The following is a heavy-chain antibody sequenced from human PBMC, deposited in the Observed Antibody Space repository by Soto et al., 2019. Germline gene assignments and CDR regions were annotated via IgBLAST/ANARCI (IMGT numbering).Heavy chain of an antibody. D-gene: IGHD3-3*01. Sequence: EVQLVESGGGLVKPGGSLRLSCAASGFDFSSYSMNWVRQAPGKGLEWVSSINEDASYIYYAHSLRARFTISRDNAKESLYLQMNSLRAEVTAVYYCVRDFGWYFRSGYMDVWGEGATVTVSS. CDR3: VRDFGWYFRSGYMDV. V-gene: IGHV3-21*02. J-gene: IGHJ6*03. CDR1: GFDFSSYS. CDR2: INEDASYI.